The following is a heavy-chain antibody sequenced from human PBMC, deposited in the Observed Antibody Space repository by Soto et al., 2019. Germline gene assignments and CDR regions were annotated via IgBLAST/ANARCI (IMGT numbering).Heavy chain of an antibody. D-gene: IGHD1-26*01. CDR2: ITPFSGDV. Sequence: QMQPVQSGAEVKKTGSSVTVSCKALGNTFTYRYLHWVRQAPGQALEWMGWITPFSGDVHYAQKFQERVTITRDRSINTAYMQMSSLRSEDTAMYFCAGGGAGSGPFTWELPDHWGQGTLVTVSS. V-gene: IGHV1-45*01. J-gene: IGHJ4*02. CDR3: AGGGAGSGPFTWELPDH. CDR1: GNTFTYRY.